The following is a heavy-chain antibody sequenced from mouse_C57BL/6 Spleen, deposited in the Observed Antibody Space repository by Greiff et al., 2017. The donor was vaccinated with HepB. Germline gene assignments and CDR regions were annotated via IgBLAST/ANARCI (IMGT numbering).Heavy chain of an antibody. CDR2: ISSGGDYI. CDR1: GFTFSSYA. Sequence: EVKVVESGEGLVKPGGSLKLSCAASGFTFSSYAMSWVRQTPEKRLEWVAYISSGGDYIYYADTVKGRFTISRDNARNTLYLQMSSLKSEDTAMYYCTRPYGSSYRDWYFDVWGTGTTVTVSS. D-gene: IGHD1-1*01. V-gene: IGHV5-9-1*02. J-gene: IGHJ1*03. CDR3: TRPYGSSYRDWYFDV.